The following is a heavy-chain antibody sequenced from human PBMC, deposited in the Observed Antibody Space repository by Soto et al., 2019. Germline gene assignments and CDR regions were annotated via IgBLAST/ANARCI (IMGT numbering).Heavy chain of an antibody. V-gene: IGHV3-21*01. Sequence: PGGSLRLSCAASGFTFSSYSMNWVRQAPGKGLEWVSSISSSSSYIYYADSVKGRFTISRDNAKNSLYLQMNSLRAEDTAVYYCARSISARLNWFDPWGQGTLVTVYS. CDR2: ISSSSSYI. D-gene: IGHD6-6*01. CDR3: ARSISARLNWFDP. CDR1: GFTFSSYS. J-gene: IGHJ5*02.